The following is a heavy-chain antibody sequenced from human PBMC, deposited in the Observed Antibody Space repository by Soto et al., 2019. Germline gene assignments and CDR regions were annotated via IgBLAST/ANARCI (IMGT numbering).Heavy chain of an antibody. CDR3: GSDPRMHLEL. D-gene: IGHD1-26*01. Sequence: EVVLLQSGGGLEQPGNSLRLSCAASGFTFTIFGMNWVRQVPGKGLEWVSMISPTGDATYYADSVRGRFNISRYNSKNILYLQMDSVCYDDTAVFYCGSDPRMHLELWGEGSGVTVS. CDR2: ISPTGDAT. V-gene: IGHV3-23*01. CDR1: GFTFTIFG. J-gene: IGHJ4*02.